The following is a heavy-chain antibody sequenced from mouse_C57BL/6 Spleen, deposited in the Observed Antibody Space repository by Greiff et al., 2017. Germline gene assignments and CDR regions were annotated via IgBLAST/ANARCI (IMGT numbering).Heavy chain of an antibody. CDR2: IFPGRGST. CDR3: ARRGYGNYGTDY. D-gene: IGHD2-1*01. V-gene: IGHV1-9*01. Sequence: QVQLQQSGAELMKPGASVKLSCKATGYTFTGYWIEWVKQRPGHGLEWIGEIFPGRGSTNYKEKFKGKATFTADTSSNTAYMQLSSLTTEDSAIYYCARRGYGNYGTDYWGQGTTLTVSS. J-gene: IGHJ2*01. CDR1: GYTFTGYW.